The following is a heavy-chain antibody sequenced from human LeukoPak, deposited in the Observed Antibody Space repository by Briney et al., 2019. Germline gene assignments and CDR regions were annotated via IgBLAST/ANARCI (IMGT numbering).Heavy chain of an antibody. J-gene: IGHJ4*02. D-gene: IGHD4-17*01. CDR1: DYSISSGYGYY. V-gene: IGHV4-38-2*02. Sequence: PSETLSLTCTVSDYSISSGYGYYWGWIRQPPGKGLEWIGEINHSGSTNYNPSLKSRVTISVDTSKNQFSLKLSSVTAADTAVYYCARGGYGDYGSFDYWGQGTLVTVSS. CDR2: INHSGST. CDR3: ARGGYGDYGSFDY.